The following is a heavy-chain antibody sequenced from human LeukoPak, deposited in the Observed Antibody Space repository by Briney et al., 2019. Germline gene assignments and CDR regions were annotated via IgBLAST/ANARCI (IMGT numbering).Heavy chain of an antibody. CDR1: GGSISSYY. D-gene: IGHD3-22*01. CDR2: IYYSGST. CDR3: ARAQADYYDSSGYYPARYYYYYGMDV. Sequence: SETLSLTCTVSGGSISSYYWSWIRQPPGKGLEWIGYIYYSGSTNYNPSLKSRVTISVDTSKNQFSLKLSSVTAADTAVYYCARAQADYYDSSGYYPARYYYYYGMDVWGQGTTVTVSS. V-gene: IGHV4-59*01. J-gene: IGHJ6*02.